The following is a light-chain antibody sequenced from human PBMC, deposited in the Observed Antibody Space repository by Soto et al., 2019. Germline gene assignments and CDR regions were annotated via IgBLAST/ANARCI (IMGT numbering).Light chain of an antibody. CDR3: QQYNNWPPIT. J-gene: IGKJ5*01. V-gene: IGKV3-15*01. CDR2: GAS. CDR1: QSVGSN. Sequence: EIVMTQSPATLSVSPGERATLSCRASQSVGSNIAWYQQRPGQTPRLLIYGASTRATGIPARFSGSGSGTEFTLPISRLPSEDFAGYYCQQYNNWPPITLGQWTRLDIK.